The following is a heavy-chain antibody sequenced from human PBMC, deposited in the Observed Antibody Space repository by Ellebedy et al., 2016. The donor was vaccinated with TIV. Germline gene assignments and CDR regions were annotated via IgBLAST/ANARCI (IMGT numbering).Heavy chain of an antibody. J-gene: IGHJ4*02. CDR3: ARSYDILTGYPPFDY. CDR2: INAGNGNT. CDR1: GYTFTSYA. Sequence: ASVKVSXXASGYTFTSYAMHWVRQAPGQRLEWMGWINAGNGNTKYSQKFQGRVTITRDTSASTAYMELSSLRSEDTAVYYCARSYDILTGYPPFDYWGQGTLVTVSS. D-gene: IGHD3-9*01. V-gene: IGHV1-3*01.